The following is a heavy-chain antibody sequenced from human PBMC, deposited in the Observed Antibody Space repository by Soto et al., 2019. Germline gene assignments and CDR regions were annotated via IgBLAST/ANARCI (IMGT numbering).Heavy chain of an antibody. CDR3: AREGDIVVVPAAMASGDYYYGMDV. J-gene: IGHJ6*02. CDR2: IIPILGIA. CDR1: GGTFSSYT. V-gene: IGHV1-69*08. Sequence: QVQLVQSGAEVKKPGSSVKVSCKASGGTFSSYTISWVRQAPGQGLEWMGRIIPILGIANYAQKFQGRVTITADKTTRTDYMELSSLRSEDTAVYYCAREGDIVVVPAAMASGDYYYGMDVWGQGTTVTVSS. D-gene: IGHD2-2*01.